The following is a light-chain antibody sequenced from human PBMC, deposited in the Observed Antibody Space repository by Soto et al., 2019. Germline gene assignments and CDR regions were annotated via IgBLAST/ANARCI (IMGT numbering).Light chain of an antibody. V-gene: IGKV3-20*01. Sequence: EIVLTQSPGTLSLSPEERATLSCRASQSVSSSYLAWYHQKPGQAPRLLIYGASSRATGIPDRFSGSGSGTDFTLTIARLEPEDFAVYYCQQYGSSPQTFGQGTKLEIK. CDR1: QSVSSSY. CDR2: GAS. J-gene: IGKJ2*01. CDR3: QQYGSSPQT.